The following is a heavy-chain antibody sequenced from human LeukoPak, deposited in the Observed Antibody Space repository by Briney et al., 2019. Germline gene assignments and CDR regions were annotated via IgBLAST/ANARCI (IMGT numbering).Heavy chain of an antibody. V-gene: IGHV4-59*01. CDR2: IYYSGST. Sequence: PSETLSLTCTVSGGSISSYYWSWIRQPPGKGLEWIGYIYYSGSTNYNPSLKSRVTISVDTSKNQFSLMLSSVTAADTAVYYCAREKSIAARRDYYYYMDVWGKGTTVTVSS. J-gene: IGHJ6*03. CDR1: GGSISSYY. D-gene: IGHD6-6*01. CDR3: AREKSIAARRDYYYYMDV.